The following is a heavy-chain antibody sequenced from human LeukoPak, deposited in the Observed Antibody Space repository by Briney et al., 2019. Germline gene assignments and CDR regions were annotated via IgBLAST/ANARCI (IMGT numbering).Heavy chain of an antibody. CDR3: ARMGGVYGDLNWFDP. J-gene: IGHJ5*02. D-gene: IGHD4-17*01. Sequence: PSETLSLTCTVSGGSISSYYWSWIRQPPGKGLEWIGYIYYSGSTNYNPSLKSRVTISVDTSKNQFSLKLSSVTAADTAVYYCARMGGVYGDLNWFDPWGQGTLVTVSS. V-gene: IGHV4-59*08. CDR2: IYYSGST. CDR1: GGSISSYY.